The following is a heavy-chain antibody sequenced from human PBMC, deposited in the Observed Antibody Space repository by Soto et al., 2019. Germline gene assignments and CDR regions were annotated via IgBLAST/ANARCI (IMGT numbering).Heavy chain of an antibody. CDR3: AAPRDEYGSGVSWFTYGMDI. V-gene: IGHV3-23*01. CDR2: LDGAGGST. Sequence: GGSLRLSCLASGFTFSDYAMTWVRHVPGRGLEWVASLDGAGGSTYYADSVRGRFTISRDNSQNTLFLQMKRLTVDDTAIYYCAAPRDEYGSGVSWFTYGMDIWGQGPTVPVSS. CDR1: GFTFSDYA. J-gene: IGHJ6*02. D-gene: IGHD3-10*01.